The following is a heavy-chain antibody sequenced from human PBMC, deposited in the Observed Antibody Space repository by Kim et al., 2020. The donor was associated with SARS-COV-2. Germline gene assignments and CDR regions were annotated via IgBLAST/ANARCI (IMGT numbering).Heavy chain of an antibody. CDR1: GYTFTSYA. CDR3: ARDKGDYYDSSGYYGIWKAHYYYYCGMDV. J-gene: IGHJ6*02. D-gene: IGHD3-22*01. V-gene: IGHV7-4-1*02. Sequence: ASVKVSCKASGYTFTSYAMNWVRQAPGQGLEWMGWINTNTGNTTYAQGFTGRFVFSLDTSVSTAYLQISSLKAEDTAVYYCARDKGDYYDSSGYYGIWKAHYYYYCGMDVWGQGTTVTVSS. CDR2: INTNTGNT.